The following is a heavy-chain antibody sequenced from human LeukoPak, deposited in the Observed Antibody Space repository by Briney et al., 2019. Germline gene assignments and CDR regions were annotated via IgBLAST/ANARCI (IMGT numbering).Heavy chain of an antibody. D-gene: IGHD3-9*01. V-gene: IGHV1-46*01. Sequence: ASVKVSCKASGYTFTSYYMHWVRQAPGQGLEWMGVINPSGGSASYAQKFQGRVTMTRDTSTSTVYMELSSLRSEDTAVYYCARGHDILTGYYYYGMDVWGQGTTVIVSS. J-gene: IGHJ6*02. CDR2: INPSGGSA. CDR1: GYTFTSYY. CDR3: ARGHDILTGYYYYGMDV.